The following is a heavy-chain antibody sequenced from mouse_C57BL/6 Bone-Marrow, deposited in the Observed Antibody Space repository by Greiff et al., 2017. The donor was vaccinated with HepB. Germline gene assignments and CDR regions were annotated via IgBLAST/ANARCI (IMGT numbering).Heavy chain of an antibody. J-gene: IGHJ4*01. CDR1: GYSFTGYY. CDR2: IDPSTGGT. D-gene: IGHD2-3*01. V-gene: IGHV1-42*01. Sequence: VQLQQSGPELVKPGASVKISCKASGYSFTGYYMNWVKQSPEKSLEWIGEIDPSTGGTTYNQKFKAKATLTVDKSSSTAYMQLKSLTSEDSAVYYCARDGGYYEDYAMDYWGQGTSVTGSS. CDR3: ARDGGYYEDYAMDY.